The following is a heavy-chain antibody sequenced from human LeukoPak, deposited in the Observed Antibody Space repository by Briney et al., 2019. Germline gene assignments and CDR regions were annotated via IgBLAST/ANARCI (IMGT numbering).Heavy chain of an antibody. CDR1: GYTFTGYY. J-gene: IGHJ5*02. Sequence: AASVKVSCKASGYTFTGYYMHWVRQAPGQGLEWMGWINPNSGGTNYAQKFQGRVTMTRDTSISTAYMELSRLRSDDTAVYYCARGLTGTTNGDWFDPWGQGTLVTVSS. CDR3: ARGLTGTTNGDWFDP. V-gene: IGHV1-2*02. CDR2: INPNSGGT. D-gene: IGHD1-7*01.